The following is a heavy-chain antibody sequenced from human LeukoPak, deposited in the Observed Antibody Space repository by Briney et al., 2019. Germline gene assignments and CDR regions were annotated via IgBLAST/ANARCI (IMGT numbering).Heavy chain of an antibody. J-gene: IGHJ5*02. CDR1: GGSISSYY. V-gene: IGHV4-59*01. Sequence: PSETLSHTCTVSGGSISSYYWSWIRQPPGKGLEWIGYIYYSGSTNYNPSLKSRVTISVDTSKNQFSLKLSSVTAADTAVYYCARDGAAAGTGNWFDPWGQGTLVTVSS. CDR2: IYYSGST. D-gene: IGHD6-13*01. CDR3: ARDGAAAGTGNWFDP.